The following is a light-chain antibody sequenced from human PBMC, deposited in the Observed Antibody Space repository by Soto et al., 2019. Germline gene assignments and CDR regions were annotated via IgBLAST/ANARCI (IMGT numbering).Light chain of an antibody. V-gene: IGLV7-43*01. CDR3: LLFYGSAQLV. J-gene: IGLJ2*01. CDR2: TTN. CDR1: TGAVTSGNY. Sequence: QTVVTQEPLLTVSPGGTVTLTCDSSTGAVTSGNYPSWFQQKPGQAPRTLIYTTNDKHSWTPARLSGSLLGDKAALTLSGVQPEDEAEYYCLLFYGSAQLVFGGGTKVTVL.